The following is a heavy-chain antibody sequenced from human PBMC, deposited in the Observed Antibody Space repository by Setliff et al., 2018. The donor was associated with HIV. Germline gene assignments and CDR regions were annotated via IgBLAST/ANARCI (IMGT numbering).Heavy chain of an antibody. Sequence: PSETLSLTCTVSGGSISSYYWSWIRQPPGKGLEWIGYIYTSGDTNYNPSLKSRVTISVDTSKNQFSLKLSSVTAADTAVYYCARDGYCGGDCYHDAFDIWGQGTMVTV. CDR2: IYTSGDT. CDR3: ARDGYCGGDCYHDAFDI. V-gene: IGHV4-4*08. CDR1: GGSISSYY. J-gene: IGHJ3*02. D-gene: IGHD2-21*02.